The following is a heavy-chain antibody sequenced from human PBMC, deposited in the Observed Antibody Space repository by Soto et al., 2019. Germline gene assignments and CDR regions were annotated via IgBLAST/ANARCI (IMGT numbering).Heavy chain of an antibody. CDR2: IKQDGSEK. V-gene: IGHV3-7*01. CDR3: AQNHVSHEF. CDR1: GFTFSNFW. Sequence: PGGSLRLSCAASGFTFSNFWMSWVRQAPGKGLEWVASIKQDGSEKNYVDSVKGRFTISRDNAKNSLYLQMDSLRAEDTAVYYCAQNHVSHEFRGQVAVGTVSS. J-gene: IGHJ4*02. D-gene: IGHD2-21*01.